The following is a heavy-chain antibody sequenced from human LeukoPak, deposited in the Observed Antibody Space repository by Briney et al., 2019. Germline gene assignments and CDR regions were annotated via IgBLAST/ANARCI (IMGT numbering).Heavy chain of an antibody. CDR3: AKGGYDPDYYFDY. CDR2: ISWEGGST. Sequence: PGGSLRLSCAASGFTFDDCAMHWVRQAPGKGLEWVSLISWEGGSTYYADSVKGRFTISRDNYKNSLYLQMISLRAEDTALYYCAKGGYDPDYYFDYWGQGTLVTVSS. CDR1: GFTFDDCA. J-gene: IGHJ4*02. V-gene: IGHV3-43D*03. D-gene: IGHD3-16*01.